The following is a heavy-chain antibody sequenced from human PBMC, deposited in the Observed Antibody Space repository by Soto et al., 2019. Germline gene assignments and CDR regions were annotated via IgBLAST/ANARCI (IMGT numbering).Heavy chain of an antibody. J-gene: IGHJ4*02. CDR2: MDYSGST. CDR1: GGSISASSYY. D-gene: IGHD1-26*01. V-gene: IGHV4-39*01. Sequence: PSETLSLTCTVSGGSISASSYYWGWIRQPPGKGLEWIGSMDYSGSTYYNPSLKSRVTISVDTSKNQFSLKLSSVTAADTAVYYCARRWGFTFDYWGQGTLVTVSS. CDR3: ARRWGFTFDY.